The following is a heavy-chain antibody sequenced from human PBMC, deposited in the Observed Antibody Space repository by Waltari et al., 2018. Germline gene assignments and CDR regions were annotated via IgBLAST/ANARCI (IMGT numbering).Heavy chain of an antibody. CDR1: GASISSSNYY. CDR3: ARHGYSGGWFDP. J-gene: IGHJ5*02. CDR2: MFNGGST. D-gene: IGHD4-17*01. V-gene: IGHV4-39*01. Sequence: QLQWRESAPGLLRLSEPRSLTCSVSGASISSSNYYWGWSRQPPGKGLEWIGSMFNGGSTYYNPSLKSRVTISVDTSKNQFSLRLNSVTAADTAIYYCARHGYSGGWFDPWGQGTLVTVSS.